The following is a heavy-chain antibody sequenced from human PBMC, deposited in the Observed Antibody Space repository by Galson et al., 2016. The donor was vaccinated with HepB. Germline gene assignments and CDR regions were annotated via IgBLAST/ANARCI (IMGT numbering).Heavy chain of an antibody. V-gene: IGHV3-30*04. D-gene: IGHD3-22*01. J-gene: IGHJ4*02. CDR3: AREQRPVVVSQGGFDY. CDR1: GFTFSSYA. CDR2: ISYDGSHK. Sequence: SLRLSCAASGFTFSSYAMHWVRQAPGKGLERVAVISYDGSHKYYADSVKGRFTISRDNSKSTLSLQMNSLRAEDTAVYYCAREQRPVVVSQGGFDYWGQGTLVTVSS.